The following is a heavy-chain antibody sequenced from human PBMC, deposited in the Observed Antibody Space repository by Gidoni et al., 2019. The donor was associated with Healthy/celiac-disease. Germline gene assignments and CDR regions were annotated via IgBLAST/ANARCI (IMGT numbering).Heavy chain of an antibody. D-gene: IGHD3-16*01. Sequence: QLQLQESGPGLVKPSETLSLTCTVSVGSISSSSYYWGWIRQPRGKGLEGIGSVYYSGRTYYNPSLKSRVTISGDTAKNQFSLKLSSVTAADTAVNYCARLEGLGGLNWFDPWGQGTLVTVSS. V-gene: IGHV4-39*01. CDR3: ARLEGLGGLNWFDP. CDR1: VGSISSSSYY. J-gene: IGHJ5*02. CDR2: VYYSGRT.